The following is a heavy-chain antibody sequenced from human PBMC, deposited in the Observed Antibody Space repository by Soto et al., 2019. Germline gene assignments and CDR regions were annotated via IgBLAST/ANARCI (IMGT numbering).Heavy chain of an antibody. CDR2: INIDGTEK. CDR1: GFTFTHYW. Sequence: EVQLVESGGALVQPGGSLRLSCATSGFTFTHYWMNWVRQAPGKGLEWVANINIDGTEKYYVDSVKGRFTISRDNAKNSLYLQMGSLRDEDMAVYYCARNRGWEMLDCCGQGTLVTVSS. J-gene: IGHJ4*02. V-gene: IGHV3-7*01. D-gene: IGHD6-19*01. CDR3: ARNRGWEMLDC.